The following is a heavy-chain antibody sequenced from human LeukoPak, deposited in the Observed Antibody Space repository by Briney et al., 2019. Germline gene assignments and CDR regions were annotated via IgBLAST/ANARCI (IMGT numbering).Heavy chain of an antibody. J-gene: IGHJ5*02. CDR3: ARVLSRLLFKREGGWFDP. CDR1: GYTFTSYG. D-gene: IGHD2-15*01. Sequence: APVKVYCKASGYTFTSYGISWVRQAPGQGVEWMGWISAYNGNTNYAQKLQGRVTMTTDTSTSTAYMELRSLRSDDTAVYYCARVLSRLLFKREGGWFDPWGQGTLVTVSS. V-gene: IGHV1-18*01. CDR2: ISAYNGNT.